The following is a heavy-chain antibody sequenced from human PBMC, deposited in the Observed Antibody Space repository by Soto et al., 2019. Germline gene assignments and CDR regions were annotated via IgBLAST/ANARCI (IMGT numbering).Heavy chain of an antibody. D-gene: IGHD3-3*01. CDR1: GGSISSYY. CDR3: ARDSRVTIFGVAHYYYYGMDV. V-gene: IGHV4-59*01. Sequence: PSETLSLTCTVSGGSISSYYWSWIRQPPGKGLEWIGYIYYSGSTNYNPSLKSRVTISVDTSKNQFSLKLSSVTAADTAVYYCARDSRVTIFGVAHYYYYGMDVWGRGTTVTVSS. J-gene: IGHJ6*02. CDR2: IYYSGST.